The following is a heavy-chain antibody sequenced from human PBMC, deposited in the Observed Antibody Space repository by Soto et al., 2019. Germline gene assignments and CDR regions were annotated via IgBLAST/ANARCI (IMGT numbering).Heavy chain of an antibody. CDR2: INPSTGGT. CDR1: GYTFTSYY. CDR3: ARTSPNPYCSGGSCYPRRVYYFDY. J-gene: IGHJ4*02. V-gene: IGHV1-46*01. D-gene: IGHD2-15*01. Sequence: ASVKVSCKASGYTFTSYYVHWVRQAPGQRLERKGKINPSTGGTNYPQKFQGKFTTNRDTSTSTVYMELTSLRSEDAAIYYCARTSPNPYCSGGSCYPRRVYYFDYWGQGTLVTVSS.